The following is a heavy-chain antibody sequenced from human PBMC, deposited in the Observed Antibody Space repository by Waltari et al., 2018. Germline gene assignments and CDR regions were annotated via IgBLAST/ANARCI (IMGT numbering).Heavy chain of an antibody. V-gene: IGHV3-30*02. CDR1: GFTFSIDG. D-gene: IGHD3-3*01. CDR3: AKAELRFLEWLHD. CDR2: IRYDGSNK. Sequence: QVQRVESGGGVVQPGGSLRLSCAASGFTFSIDGMHWVGHAPGKGLEWVAFIRYDGSNKYYVDSVKGRFTISRDNCKNTLYLQMNSLRAEDTAVYYCAKAELRFLEWLHDWGQGTLVTVSS. J-gene: IGHJ4*02.